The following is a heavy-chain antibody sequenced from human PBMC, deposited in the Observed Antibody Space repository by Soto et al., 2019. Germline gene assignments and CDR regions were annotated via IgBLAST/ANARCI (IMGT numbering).Heavy chain of an antibody. D-gene: IGHD5-18*01. Sequence: ASVKVSCKASGYTFTSYYMHWVRQAPGQGLEWMGIINPSGGSTSYAQKFQGRVTMTRDTSTSTVYMELSSLRSEDTAVYYCARDSSQRGYSYGSFDYWGQGTLVTVSS. J-gene: IGHJ4*02. CDR1: GYTFTSYY. CDR3: ARDSSQRGYSYGSFDY. V-gene: IGHV1-46*01. CDR2: INPSGGST.